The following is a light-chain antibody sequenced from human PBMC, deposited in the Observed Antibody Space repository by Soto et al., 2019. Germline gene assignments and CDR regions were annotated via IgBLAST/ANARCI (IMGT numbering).Light chain of an antibody. CDR1: SSDVGSYNL. Sequence: QSVLTQPASVSGSPGRSITISCTGTSSDVGSYNLVSWYQHHPGKAPKFMIYEGSKRPSGVSNRFSGSKSGNTASLTISGLQAEDEADYYCCSYAGSSTYVFGTGTKVTVL. CDR2: EGS. V-gene: IGLV2-23*01. CDR3: CSYAGSSTYV. J-gene: IGLJ1*01.